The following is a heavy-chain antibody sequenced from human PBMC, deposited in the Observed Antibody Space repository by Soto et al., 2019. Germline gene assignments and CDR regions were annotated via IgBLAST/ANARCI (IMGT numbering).Heavy chain of an antibody. Sequence: ASVKVSCKASGYTFTSYDINWVRQATGQGLEWKGWMNPNRGNTGYAQKFQGRVTMTRNTSISTAYMELSSLRSEDTAVYYCASEYWNDVAFDIWGQGTMVTVSS. V-gene: IGHV1-8*01. CDR1: GYTFTSYD. J-gene: IGHJ3*02. CDR2: MNPNRGNT. CDR3: ASEYWNDVAFDI. D-gene: IGHD1-1*01.